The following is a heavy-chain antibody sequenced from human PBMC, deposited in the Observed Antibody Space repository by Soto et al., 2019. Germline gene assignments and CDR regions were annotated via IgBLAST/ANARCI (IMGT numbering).Heavy chain of an antibody. D-gene: IGHD6-6*01. CDR2: IIPILGIA. CDR3: AREYSSSSFWYFDL. V-gene: IGHV1-69*02. CDR1: GGTFSSYT. Sequence: SVKVSCKASGGTFSSYTISWVRQAPGQGLEWMGRIIPILGIANYAQKFQGRVTITADKSTSTAYMELSSLRSEDTAVYYCAREYSSSSFWYFDLWGRGTLVTVSS. J-gene: IGHJ2*01.